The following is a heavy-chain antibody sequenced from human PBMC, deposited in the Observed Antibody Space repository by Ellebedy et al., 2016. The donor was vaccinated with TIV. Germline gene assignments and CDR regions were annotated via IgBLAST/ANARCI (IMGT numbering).Heavy chain of an antibody. D-gene: IGHD6-19*01. J-gene: IGHJ6*02. CDR3: AKDRGPHSGWSGMDV. Sequence: GESLKISXAASGITFSSYAMSWVRQAPGKGLEWVSSISSSSSYIYYADSVKGRFTISRDNAKNSLYLQMNSLRAEDTAVYYCAKDRGPHSGWSGMDVWGQGTTVTVSS. CDR2: ISSSSSYI. CDR1: GITFSSYA. V-gene: IGHV3-21*01.